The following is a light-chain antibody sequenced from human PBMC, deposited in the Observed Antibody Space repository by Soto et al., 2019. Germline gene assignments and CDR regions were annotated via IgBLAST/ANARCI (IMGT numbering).Light chain of an antibody. CDR2: GNS. CDR1: SSNIGAGYD. Sequence: QSVLTQPPSVSGAPGQRVTISCTGSSSNIGAGYDIHWYQQLPGAAPKLLISGNSNRPSGVPDRFSGSKSGTSASLAIAGLHAEDEADYYCQSYDTSLSGSVFGGGTKLTVL. V-gene: IGLV1-40*01. J-gene: IGLJ2*01. CDR3: QSYDTSLSGSV.